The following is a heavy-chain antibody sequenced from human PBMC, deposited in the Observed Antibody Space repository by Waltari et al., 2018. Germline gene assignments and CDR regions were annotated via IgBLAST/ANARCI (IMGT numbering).Heavy chain of an antibody. V-gene: IGHV4-4*02. CDR1: GDSMSSTDW. CDR2: VQRSGRT. Sequence: QLQLQESGPGLVKPSWTLSLTCPVSGDSMSSTDWGSWVRQSPGKGLEWIGQVQRSGRTNYNPSFASRVTISIDTSTNQFSLKVTSATAADTAVYFCARDRGRGIYLDSWGQGTLVTVSP. D-gene: IGHD2-15*01. J-gene: IGHJ4*02. CDR3: ARDRGRGIYLDS.